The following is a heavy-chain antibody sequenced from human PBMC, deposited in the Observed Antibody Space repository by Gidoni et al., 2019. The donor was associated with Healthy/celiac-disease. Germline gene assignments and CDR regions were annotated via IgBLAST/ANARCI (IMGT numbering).Heavy chain of an antibody. CDR1: GFTFSSYG. V-gene: IGHV3-30*18. D-gene: IGHD4-17*01. CDR2: ISYDGSNK. J-gene: IGHJ6*02. Sequence: QVQLVEYGGDVVQPGRSLRLSCAASGFTFSSYGMHWVRQAPGKGLEWVAFISYDGSNKYYADSVKGRFTISRDNSKNTLYLQMNSLRAEDTAVYYCAKDRDDYGDYAEYGMDVWGQGTTVTVSS. CDR3: AKDRDDYGDYAEYGMDV.